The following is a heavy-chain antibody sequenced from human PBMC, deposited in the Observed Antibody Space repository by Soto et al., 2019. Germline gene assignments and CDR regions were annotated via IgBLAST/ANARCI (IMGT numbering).Heavy chain of an antibody. CDR3: AKDSTDSVAARNNENYPFDY. CDR2: IAYDGSNK. V-gene: IGHV3-30*18. CDR1: GFTFSSYG. J-gene: IGHJ4*02. D-gene: IGHD2-15*01. Sequence: PGGSLRLSCAASGFTFSSYGMHWVRQAPGKGLECVAIIAYDGSNKDYADSVKGRFTISRDNSKNTLYLQMNSLRAEDTAVYYCAKDSTDSVAARNNENYPFDYWGQGTLVTVSS.